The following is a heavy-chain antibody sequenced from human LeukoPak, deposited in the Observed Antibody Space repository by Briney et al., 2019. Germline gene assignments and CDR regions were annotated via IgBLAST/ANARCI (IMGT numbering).Heavy chain of an antibody. D-gene: IGHD6-13*01. CDR3: ATTSIAAAVPGCFDY. V-gene: IGHV3-48*03. J-gene: IGHJ4*02. CDR1: GFTFSSYE. Sequence: GGSLRLSCEASGFTFSSYEMNWVRQAPGKGLEWVSYISSSGKTIYYADSTKGRFTVSRDNAKNALYLQMNSLRAEDTAVYYCATTSIAAAVPGCFDYWGQGTLVTVFS. CDR2: ISSSGKTI.